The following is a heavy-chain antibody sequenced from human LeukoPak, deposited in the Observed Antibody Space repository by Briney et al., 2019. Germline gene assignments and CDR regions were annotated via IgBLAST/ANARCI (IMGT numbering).Heavy chain of an antibody. CDR2: TGNKANSYST. CDR3: TRDLGYCSGDSCYTF. Sequence: GGSLRLSCAASGFTFSDHYMDWVRQAPGKGLEWVGRTGNKANSYSTEYATSVKGRFTISRDDSKNSLYLQMNSLKTEDTAVYYCTRDLGYCSGDSCYTFWGQGTLVTVSS. V-gene: IGHV3-72*01. J-gene: IGHJ4*02. D-gene: IGHD2-15*01. CDR1: GFTFSDHY.